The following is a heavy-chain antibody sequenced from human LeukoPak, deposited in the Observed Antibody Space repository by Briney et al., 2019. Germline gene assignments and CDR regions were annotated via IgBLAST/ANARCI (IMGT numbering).Heavy chain of an antibody. D-gene: IGHD1-26*01. V-gene: IGHV3-21*01. J-gene: IGHJ4*02. CDR3: AGGWELPDAFDY. CDR1: GFTFSSYS. Sequence: PGGSLRLSCAASGFTFSSYSMNWVRQAPGKGLEWVSSISSSSSYIYYADSVKGRFTISRDNAKNSPYLQMNSLRAEDTAVYYCAGGWELPDAFDYWGQGTLVTVSS. CDR2: ISSSSSYI.